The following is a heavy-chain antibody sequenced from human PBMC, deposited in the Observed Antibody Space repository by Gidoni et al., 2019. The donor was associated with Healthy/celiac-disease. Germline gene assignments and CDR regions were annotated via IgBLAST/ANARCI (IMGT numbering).Heavy chain of an antibody. CDR2: ISGRGGST. Sequence: EVQRLESGGGLLQPGGSLRLPCAASGFTFSSYARGWVRQAPGKGLEWVSAISGRGGSTYYADSVKGRFTISRDNSKNTLYLQMNSLRAEDTAVYYCAKDPWGAAAVGVDLWGRGTLVTVSS. V-gene: IGHV3-23*01. D-gene: IGHD6-13*01. CDR1: GFTFSSYA. J-gene: IGHJ2*01. CDR3: AKDPWGAAAVGVDL.